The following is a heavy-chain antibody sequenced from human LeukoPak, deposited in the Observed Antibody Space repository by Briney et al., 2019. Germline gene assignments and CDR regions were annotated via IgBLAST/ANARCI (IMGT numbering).Heavy chain of an antibody. D-gene: IGHD3-9*01. Sequence: QPGGSLRLSCAASGXTFSSYAMSWVRQAPGKGLEWVSAISGSGGSTYYADSVKGRFTISRDNSKNTLYLQMNSLRAEDTAVYYCAKDSYYDILTGYMPYYYGMDVWGQGTTDTVSS. J-gene: IGHJ6*02. CDR1: GXTFSSYA. V-gene: IGHV3-23*01. CDR2: ISGSGGST. CDR3: AKDSYYDILTGYMPYYYGMDV.